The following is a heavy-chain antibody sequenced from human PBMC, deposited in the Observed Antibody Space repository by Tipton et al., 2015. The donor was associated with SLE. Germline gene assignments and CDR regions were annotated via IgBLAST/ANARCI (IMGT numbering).Heavy chain of an antibody. V-gene: IGHV3-23*01. CDR3: AKDPGGYSYGYGY. J-gene: IGHJ4*02. CDR1: GFTFSTYA. CDR2: ISGSGGST. D-gene: IGHD5-18*01. Sequence: SLRLSCAASGFTFSTYAMSWVRQAPGKGLEWVSAISGSGGSTYYADSVKGRFTISRDNSKNTLYLQMNSLRAEDTAVYYCAKDPGGYSYGYGYWGQGTLVTVSS.